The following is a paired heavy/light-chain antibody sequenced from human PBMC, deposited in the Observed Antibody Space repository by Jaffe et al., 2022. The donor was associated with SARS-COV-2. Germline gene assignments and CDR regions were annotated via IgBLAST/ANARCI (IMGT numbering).Heavy chain of an antibody. CDR3: ARDNSGWYGFDY. V-gene: IGHV7-4-1*01. Sequence: QVQLVQSASELKKPGASVKVSCKPSGYTLTSYTMNWVRQAPGRGLEWMGWINTNTGKPTYAQGFTGRFLFSLDTSVNTAYLHIYSLKAEDTAVYYCARDNSGWYGFDYWGQGTLVTVSS. CDR2: INTNTGKP. D-gene: IGHD6-19*01. CDR1: GYTLTSYT. J-gene: IGHJ4*02.
Light chain of an antibody. Sequence: QTVVTQEPSLTVSPGGTVTLTCASTTGAVTSDYYPSWFQQKLGQAPRALIYSTNYRHSWTPARFSGSLLGGKAALTLSGVQPEDEAEYYCLLYYGGAGVFGGGTKLTVL. J-gene: IGLJ2*01. CDR1: TGAVTSDYY. CDR3: LLYYGGAGV. V-gene: IGLV7-43*01. CDR2: STN.